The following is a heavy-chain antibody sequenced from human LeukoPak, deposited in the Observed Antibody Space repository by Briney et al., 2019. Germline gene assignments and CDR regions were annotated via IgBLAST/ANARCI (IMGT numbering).Heavy chain of an antibody. Sequence: SQTLSLTCAISGDSVSGNSTAYNWIRQSPSRGLEWLGRTYYRSKWYNDYAVSVKSRITINPDTSKNQLSLQLNSVTPDDTAVYYCARVPTVGWFGELLPLQYYYYGMDVWGQGTTVTVSS. CDR3: ARVPTVGWFGELLPLQYYYYGMDV. V-gene: IGHV6-1*01. CDR2: TYYRSKWYN. J-gene: IGHJ6*02. CDR1: GDSVSGNSTA. D-gene: IGHD3-10*01.